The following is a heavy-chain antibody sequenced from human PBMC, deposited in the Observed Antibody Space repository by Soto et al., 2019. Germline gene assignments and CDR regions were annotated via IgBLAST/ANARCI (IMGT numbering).Heavy chain of an antibody. CDR2: SKSKTDGGTT. J-gene: IGHJ6*02. CDR1: GFTFNIAW. Sequence: EVHLVESGGGLVKPGGSLRLSCAASGFTFNIAWMSWVRLAPGRGLEWVGQSKSKTDGGTTYYAAPVKGRFSISRDDAQNKLYLQMNSLKIADAGIDYCNTENSGGMDVWGQGTTVTVSS. V-gene: IGHV3-15*01. D-gene: IGHD1-7*01. CDR3: NTENSGGMDV.